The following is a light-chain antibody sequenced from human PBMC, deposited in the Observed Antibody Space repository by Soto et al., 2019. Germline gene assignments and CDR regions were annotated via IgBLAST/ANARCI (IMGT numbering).Light chain of an antibody. CDR2: AAS. V-gene: IGKV1-9*01. CDR3: QQLNDYPTAT. CDR1: QGISSY. Sequence: DIQLTQSPSFLSASVGDRVTITCRASQGISSYLAWYQQKPGKAPKLLIYAASTLQSGVPSRFSGSGSGTEFTLTISSLQPEDFATYYCQQLNDYPTATFGGGTKVDI. J-gene: IGKJ4*01.